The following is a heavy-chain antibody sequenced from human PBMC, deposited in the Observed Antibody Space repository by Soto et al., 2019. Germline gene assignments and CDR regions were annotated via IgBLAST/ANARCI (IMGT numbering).Heavy chain of an antibody. D-gene: IGHD5-12*01. CDR3: ARDIGFDYVN. CDR2: IMEEGSEI. J-gene: IGHJ4*02. CDR1: GFNGRSGW. Sequence: GGSLRLFCAASGFNGRSGWTSWVRQARGKGLEWVASIMEEGSEIYYLQSVRSRFTISRDSAGNALQLAMNYLSAEDTATYVCARDIGFDYVNWGQGTLVTVS. V-gene: IGHV3-7*01.